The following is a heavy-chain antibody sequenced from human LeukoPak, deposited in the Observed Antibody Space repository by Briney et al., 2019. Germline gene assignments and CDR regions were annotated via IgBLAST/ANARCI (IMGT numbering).Heavy chain of an antibody. V-gene: IGHV1-69-2*01. J-gene: IGHJ4*02. D-gene: IGHD3-10*01. Sequence: ASVKVSCXVSGYTFTDYYMHWVQQAPGKGLEWMGLVDPEDGETIYAEKFQGRVTITADTSTDTAYMELSSLRSEDTAVYYCATSMVRGVINDYWGQGTLVTVSS. CDR3: ATSMVRGVINDY. CDR1: GYTFTDYY. CDR2: VDPEDGET.